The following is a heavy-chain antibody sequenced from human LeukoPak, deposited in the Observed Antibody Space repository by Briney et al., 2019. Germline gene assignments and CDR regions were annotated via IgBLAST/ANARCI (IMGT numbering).Heavy chain of an antibody. CDR2: ISSSSSTI. D-gene: IGHD6-13*01. CDR3: ARVPSPGPFSGYSSSWRSFDY. CDR1: GFTVSSNY. Sequence: PGGSLRLSCAASGFTVSSNYMSWVRQAPGKGLEWVSYISSSSSTIYYADSVKGRFTISRDNAKNSLYLQMNSLRAEDTAVYYCARVPSPGPFSGYSSSWRSFDYWGQGTLVTVSS. V-gene: IGHV3-48*01. J-gene: IGHJ4*02.